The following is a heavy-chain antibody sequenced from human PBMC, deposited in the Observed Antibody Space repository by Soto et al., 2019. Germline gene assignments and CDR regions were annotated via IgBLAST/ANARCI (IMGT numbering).Heavy chain of an antibody. CDR2: ISGSGGST. D-gene: IGHD5-18*01. J-gene: IGHJ6*04. V-gene: IGHV3-23*01. CDR1: GFTFSSYA. Sequence: GGSLRLSCAASGFTFSSYAMSWVRQAPGKGLEWVSGISGSGGSTYYADSVKGRFTISRDNSKNTLYLQTNSLRAEDTAVYYCAKERGYNYGYDAMDVWGKGTTVTVSS. CDR3: AKERGYNYGYDAMDV.